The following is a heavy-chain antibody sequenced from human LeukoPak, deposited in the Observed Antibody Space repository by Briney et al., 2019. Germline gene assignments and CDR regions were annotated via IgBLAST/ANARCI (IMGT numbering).Heavy chain of an antibody. V-gene: IGHV3-23*01. CDR3: AREITWEVTPI. CDR1: GFTFSSYA. Sequence: PGGSLRLSCAASGFTFSSYAMSWVRQAPGKGLEWVSAISGSGGSTYYADSVKGRFTISRDNAKNSLYLQMNSLRVEDTAVYYCAREITWEVTPIWGQGTRVTVSS. CDR2: ISGSGGST. J-gene: IGHJ3*02. D-gene: IGHD3-16*01.